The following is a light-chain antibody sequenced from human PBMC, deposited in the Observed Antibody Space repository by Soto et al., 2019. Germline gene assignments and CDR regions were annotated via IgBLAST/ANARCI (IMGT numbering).Light chain of an antibody. Sequence: DIHMTQSPSTLSASVGDSVTITCRASQSISICLAWYQQKPGRAPNLLIYGTSSLESGVPSRFSGSGSGTEFTLTISSLQPDDVATYYCQHYNDYSWTFGQGTKVEIQ. J-gene: IGKJ1*01. CDR3: QHYNDYSWT. CDR1: QSISIC. V-gene: IGKV1-5*03. CDR2: GTS.